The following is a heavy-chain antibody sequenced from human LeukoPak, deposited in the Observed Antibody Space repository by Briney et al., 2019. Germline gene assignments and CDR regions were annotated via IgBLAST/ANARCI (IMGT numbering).Heavy chain of an antibody. Sequence: PGGSLRLSCAASGFTFSSHALSWLRQAPGKGLEWVSSLSGSGYNTYSADSVKGRFTISRDNSKNTVYLQMNSLRAEDTAVCYCAKDPYGTRYFDYWGQGTLVTVSS. J-gene: IGHJ4*02. D-gene: IGHD2-2*01. CDR3: AKDPYGTRYFDY. CDR1: GFTFSSHA. CDR2: LSGSGYNT. V-gene: IGHV3-23*01.